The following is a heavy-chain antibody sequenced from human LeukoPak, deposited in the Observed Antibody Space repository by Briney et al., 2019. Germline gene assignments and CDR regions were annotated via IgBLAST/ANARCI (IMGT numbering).Heavy chain of an antibody. J-gene: IGHJ4*02. V-gene: IGHV3-74*01. D-gene: IGHD5-12*01. CDR2: INSDGIIT. CDR1: GFTFSSYW. Sequence: GGSLRLSCAASGFTFSSYWMHWVRQAPGKGLMWVSRINSDGIITNYADSVKGRFTISRDNAKNTLYLQMNSLRAEDTAVYCCARVRATFSPHFDNWGQGTLVTVSS. CDR3: ARVRATFSPHFDN.